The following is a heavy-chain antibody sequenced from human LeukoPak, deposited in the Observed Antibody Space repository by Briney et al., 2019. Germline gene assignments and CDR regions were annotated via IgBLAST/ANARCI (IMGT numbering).Heavy chain of an antibody. CDR1: GFTFSSYG. CDR3: TSAANDY. J-gene: IGHJ4*02. CDR2: IRNDGSKK. V-gene: IGHV3-30*02. D-gene: IGHD2-2*01. Sequence: GGSLRLSCAASGFTFSSYGMHWVRQAPGKGLEWVSFIRNDGSKKYDADSVKGRFTISRDNSKNTLYLQMNNLRAEDTAVYYCTSAANDYWGQGTLVTVSS.